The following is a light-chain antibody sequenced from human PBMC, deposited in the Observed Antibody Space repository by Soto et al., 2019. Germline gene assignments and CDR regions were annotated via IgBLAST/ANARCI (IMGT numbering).Light chain of an antibody. V-gene: IGKV3-11*01. CDR3: QQHSDWPRT. J-gene: IGKJ1*01. Sequence: EIVLTQSPATLSLSPGERGTLSCRASQSVSSYLAWYQQKPGQAPRLLMYDASNRATGIPARFSGSGSGTDFTLTISSLEPEDFAVYYCQQHSDWPRTFGQGTKVEIK. CDR2: DAS. CDR1: QSVSSY.